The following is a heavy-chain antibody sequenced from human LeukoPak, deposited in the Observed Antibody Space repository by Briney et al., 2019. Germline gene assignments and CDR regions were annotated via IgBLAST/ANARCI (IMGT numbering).Heavy chain of an antibody. D-gene: IGHD6-13*01. J-gene: IGHJ4*02. CDR3: AKGQQQLVSRFDY. CDR1: GFTFSSYA. Sequence: GGSLRLSCAASGFTFSSYAMSWVRQAPGKGLEWVSAISGSGGSTYYADSVKGRFTISRDNSKNTLSLQMNSLRAEDTAVYYCAKGQQQLVSRFDYWGQGTLVTVSS. CDR2: ISGSGGST. V-gene: IGHV3-23*01.